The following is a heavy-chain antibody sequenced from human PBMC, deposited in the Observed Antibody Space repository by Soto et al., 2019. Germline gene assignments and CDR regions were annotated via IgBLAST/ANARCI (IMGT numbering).Heavy chain of an antibody. Sequence: SETLSLTCTVSGGSISSYYWSWIRQTPGKGLEWIGYIYYTGSTNYNPSLKSRVTMSVDTSRSQFSLNLASVTTADTAVYYCVSRRVGFPFDYWGQGTLVTVSS. CDR2: IYYTGST. CDR1: GGSISSYY. CDR3: VSRRVGFPFDY. D-gene: IGHD6-25*01. V-gene: IGHV4-59*01. J-gene: IGHJ4*02.